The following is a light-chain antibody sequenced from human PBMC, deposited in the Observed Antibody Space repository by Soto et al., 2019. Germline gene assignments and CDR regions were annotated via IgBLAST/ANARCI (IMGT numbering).Light chain of an antibody. CDR3: QHYKTWPPYT. CDR2: GAS. CDR1: QSINNN. Sequence: EIVMTQSPATLSVSPGERATLSCRASQSINNNLAWYQHKPGQAPSLLIYGASSRATGVPARFSGSGSGTEFTLTISSLQSDDFAVYYCQHYKTWPPYTFGQGTKLEIK. V-gene: IGKV3-15*01. J-gene: IGKJ2*01.